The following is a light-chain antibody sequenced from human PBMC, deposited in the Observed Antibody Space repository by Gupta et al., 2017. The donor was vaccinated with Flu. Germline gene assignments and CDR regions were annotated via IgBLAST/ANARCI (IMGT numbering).Light chain of an antibody. CDR3: SSYTSTSTFYD. V-gene: IGLV2-14*03. J-gene: IGLJ1*01. CDR2: DVT. Sequence: QSALTQPASVSGSPGQSITISCTGTSSDVGRSDSVSWYQQHPDKAPKLIIFDVTNRPSGVSSRFSGSKSGNTASLTISGLQAEDETDYYCSSYTSTSTFYDFGTGTRVTVL. CDR1: SSDVGRSDS.